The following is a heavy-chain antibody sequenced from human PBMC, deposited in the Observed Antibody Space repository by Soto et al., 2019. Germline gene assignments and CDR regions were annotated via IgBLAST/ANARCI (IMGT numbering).Heavy chain of an antibody. V-gene: IGHV4-39*01. D-gene: IGHD5-12*01. CDR1: GGSISSSSYY. CDR3: ASIYSGYASPYMDV. J-gene: IGHJ6*03. CDR2: IYYSGST. Sequence: SETLSLTCTVSGGSISSSSYYWGWIRQPPGKGLEWIGSIYYSGSTYYNPSLKSRVTISVDTSKNQFSLKLSSVTAADTAVYYCASIYSGYASPYMDVWGKGTTVTVSS.